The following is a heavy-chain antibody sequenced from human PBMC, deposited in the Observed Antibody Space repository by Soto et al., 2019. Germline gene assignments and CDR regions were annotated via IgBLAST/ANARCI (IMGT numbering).Heavy chain of an antibody. V-gene: IGHV3-23*01. CDR1: GFTFSSYA. Sequence: GGSLRLSCAASGFTFSSYAMSWVRRAPGKGLEWVSAISGSGGSTYYADSVKGRFTISRDNSKNTLYLQMNSLRAEDTAVYYCAKDPTDCSGGSCYWAYFDYWGQGTLVTVSS. CDR2: ISGSGGST. CDR3: AKDPTDCSGGSCYWAYFDY. D-gene: IGHD2-15*01. J-gene: IGHJ4*02.